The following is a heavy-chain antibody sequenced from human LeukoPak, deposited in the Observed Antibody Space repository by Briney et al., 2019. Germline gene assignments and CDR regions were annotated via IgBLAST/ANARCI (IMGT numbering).Heavy chain of an antibody. J-gene: IGHJ3*02. CDR1: GFTFSSYS. CDR3: ARQSIVGATSAFDI. CDR2: ISSSSSYI. V-gene: IGHV3-21*04. Sequence: RTGGSLRLSCAASGFTFSSYSMNWVRQAPGKGLEWVSSISSSSSYIYYADSVKGRFTISRDNAKNSPYLQMNSLRAEDTAMYYCARQSIVGATSAFDIWGQGTMVTVSS. D-gene: IGHD1-26*01.